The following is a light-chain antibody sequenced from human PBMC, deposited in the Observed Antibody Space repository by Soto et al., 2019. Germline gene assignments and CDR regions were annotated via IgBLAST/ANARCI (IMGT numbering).Light chain of an antibody. CDR2: DVT. CDR3: FSYAGSGTLVI. V-gene: IGLV2-23*02. J-gene: IGLJ2*01. Sequence: QSALTQPASVSGSPGQSITISGAGTSSDVGGYNLVSWYQQYPGKAPKLTIYDVTKRPSGVSDRFSGSKSGNTASLTISGLQAEDEADYYCFSYAGSGTLVIFGGGTKLTVL. CDR1: SSDVGGYNL.